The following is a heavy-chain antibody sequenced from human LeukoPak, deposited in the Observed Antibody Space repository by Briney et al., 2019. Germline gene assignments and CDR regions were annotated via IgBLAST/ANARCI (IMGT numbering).Heavy chain of an antibody. J-gene: IGHJ4*02. CDR1: GYTFTGYY. D-gene: IGHD2-8*01. V-gene: IGHV1-2*02. Sequence: RASVKVSCKASGYTFTGYYMHWVRQAPGQGLEWMGWINPNSGGTNYAQKLQGRVTMTTDTSTSTAYMELRSLRSDDTAVYYCARGGGPNIVLMVYATIDYWGQGTLVTVSS. CDR2: INPNSGGT. CDR3: ARGGGPNIVLMVYATIDY.